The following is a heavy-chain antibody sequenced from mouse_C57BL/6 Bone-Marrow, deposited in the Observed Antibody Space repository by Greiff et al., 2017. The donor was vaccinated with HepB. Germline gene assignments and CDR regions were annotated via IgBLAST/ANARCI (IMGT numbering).Heavy chain of an antibody. D-gene: IGHD2-3*01. V-gene: IGHV5-9*01. CDR3: ARDGYYVAWFAY. J-gene: IGHJ3*01. Sequence: DVKLVESGGGLVKPGGSLKLSCAASGFTFSSYTMSWVRQTPEKRLEWVATISGGGGNTYYPDSVKGRFTISRDNAKNTLYLQMSSLRSEDTALYYCARDGYYVAWFAYWGQGTLVTVSA. CDR1: GFTFSSYT. CDR2: ISGGGGNT.